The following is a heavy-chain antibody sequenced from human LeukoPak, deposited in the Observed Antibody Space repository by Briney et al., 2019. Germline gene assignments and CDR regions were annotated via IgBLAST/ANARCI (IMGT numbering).Heavy chain of an antibody. CDR1: GGSISSGGYS. V-gene: IGHV4-30-2*01. J-gene: IGHJ5*02. D-gene: IGHD3-3*01. Sequence: SQTLSLTCAVSGGSISSGGYSWSWIRQPPGKGLEWIGYIYHSGSTYYNPSLKSRVTISVDRSKNQFSLKLSSVTAADTAVYYCARTFGVVPDFDPWGQGTLVTVPS. CDR3: ARTFGVVPDFDP. CDR2: IYHSGST.